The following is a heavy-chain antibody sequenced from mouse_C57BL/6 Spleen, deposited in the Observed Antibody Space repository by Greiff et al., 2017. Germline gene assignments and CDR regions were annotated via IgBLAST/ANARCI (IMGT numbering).Heavy chain of an antibody. V-gene: IGHV1-18*01. CDR2: INPNNGGT. Sequence: VQLKESGPELVKPGASVKIPCKASGYTFTDYNMDWVKQSHGKSLEWIGDINPNNGGTIYNQKFKGKATLTVDKSSSTAYMELRSLTSEDTAVYYCARRTYYGSSYYFDYWGQGTTLTVSS. J-gene: IGHJ2*01. CDR3: ARRTYYGSSYYFDY. CDR1: GYTFTDYN. D-gene: IGHD1-1*01.